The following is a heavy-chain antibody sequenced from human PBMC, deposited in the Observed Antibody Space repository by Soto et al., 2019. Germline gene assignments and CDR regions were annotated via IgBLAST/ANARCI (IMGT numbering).Heavy chain of an antibody. D-gene: IGHD1-26*01. Sequence: ASVKVSCKASVGTFSSDTISWVRQAPGQGLEWMGWINPYNGNTNYAQKLQGRVTMTTDTSTSTAYMELRSLRSVDTAVYYCARDPVGGNWFDPWGQGTLVTVSS. CDR2: INPYNGNT. V-gene: IGHV1-18*01. CDR1: VGTFSSDT. J-gene: IGHJ5*02. CDR3: ARDPVGGNWFDP.